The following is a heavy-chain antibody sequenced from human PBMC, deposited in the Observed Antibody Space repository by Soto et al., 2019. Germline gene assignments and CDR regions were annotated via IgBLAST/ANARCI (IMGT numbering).Heavy chain of an antibody. CDR3: ASPKIAFYNWFDP. CDR2: IYYSGTT. V-gene: IGHV4-59*08. D-gene: IGHD3-3*02. CDR1: GGSISSYY. Sequence: SETLSLTCTVSGGSISSYYWSWIRQPPGKGLEWIGNIYYSGTTNYNPSLKSRVTISVDTSKNQFSLNLSSVTAADTAVYYCASPKIAFYNWFDPWGQGTLVTVSS. J-gene: IGHJ5*02.